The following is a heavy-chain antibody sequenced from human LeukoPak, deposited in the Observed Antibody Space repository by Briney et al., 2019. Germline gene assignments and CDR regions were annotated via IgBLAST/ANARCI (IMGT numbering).Heavy chain of an antibody. Sequence: ASVTVSCKASGYTFFDFYMHWVRQAPGQGLEWMGIINPNDGRTTDAQKFQGRVSMTSDTSTSTCYMGLSSLRSEDTAVYYCARSYFRDARGGFDYWGQGTLVTVSS. V-gene: IGHV1-46*01. J-gene: IGHJ4*02. CDR3: ARSYFRDARGGFDY. CDR2: INPNDGRT. D-gene: IGHD2-8*01. CDR1: GYTFFDFY.